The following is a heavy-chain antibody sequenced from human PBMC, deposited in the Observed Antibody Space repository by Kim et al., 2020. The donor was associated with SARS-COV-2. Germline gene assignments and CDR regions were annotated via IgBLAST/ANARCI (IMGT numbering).Heavy chain of an antibody. Sequence: NPSPTSRATISVDTSKNQFSLKLSSVTAADTAVYYCARAIAVAGTGWFDPWGQGTLVTVSS. D-gene: IGHD6-19*01. CDR3: ARAIAVAGTGWFDP. J-gene: IGHJ5*02. V-gene: IGHV4-59*01.